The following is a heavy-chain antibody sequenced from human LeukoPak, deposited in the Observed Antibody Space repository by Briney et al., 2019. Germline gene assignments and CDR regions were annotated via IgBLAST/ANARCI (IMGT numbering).Heavy chain of an antibody. Sequence: SETLSLTCTVSGGSISSYYWSWIRQPPGKGLEWIGYIYYSGSTNYNPSLKSRVTISVDTSKNQFSLKLSSVTAADTALYYCARYGRYYYDSSGYYSHFDYWGQGTLVTVSS. V-gene: IGHV4-59*01. D-gene: IGHD3-22*01. CDR3: ARYGRYYYDSSGYYSHFDY. CDR2: IYYSGST. J-gene: IGHJ4*02. CDR1: GGSISSYY.